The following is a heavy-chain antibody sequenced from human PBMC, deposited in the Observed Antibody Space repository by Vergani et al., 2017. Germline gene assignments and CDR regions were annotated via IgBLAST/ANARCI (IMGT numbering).Heavy chain of an antibody. Sequence: EVQLVQSGAEVKKPGESLKISCKGSGYSFASYWIGWARQMPGKGLGWMGSIYPGDSGTRYSPSFQVQVTITADKSISDAYLQWSSLKASDTAMYYCARGWTKDYWGQGTLVTVTS. CDR3: ARGWTKDY. J-gene: IGHJ4*02. V-gene: IGHV5-51*01. CDR1: GYSFASYW. D-gene: IGHD3/OR15-3a*01. CDR2: IYPGDSGT.